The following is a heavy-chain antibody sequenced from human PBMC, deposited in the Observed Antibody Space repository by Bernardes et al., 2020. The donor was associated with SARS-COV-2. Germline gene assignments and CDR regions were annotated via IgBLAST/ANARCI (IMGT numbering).Heavy chain of an antibody. CDR2: ISANGVIT. Sequence: GGSLRLSCTASGFIFSTYDMNWVRQAPGKGLEWVSVISANGVITIYTDSVKGRFTISRDNSKNTLYLQMNSLRDEDTAIYYCAKDLSGHDAFDVWGQGTMAT. CDR1: GFIFSTYD. J-gene: IGHJ3*01. V-gene: IGHV3-23*01. D-gene: IGHD6-25*01. CDR3: AKDLSGHDAFDV.